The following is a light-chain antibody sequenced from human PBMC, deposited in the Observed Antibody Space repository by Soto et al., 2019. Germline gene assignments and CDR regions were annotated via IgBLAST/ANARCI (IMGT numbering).Light chain of an antibody. J-gene: IGKJ4*01. Sequence: DIQMTQSPSSGSAVVGASVTITCHASQRISAFLNWYHQKPGKAPKLLIYSASYLQSGVPSNFSGSGSGTDFTLSIVTLQPEDSGTYFCQQSYRLPLTFGGGTKVDIK. CDR3: QQSYRLPLT. CDR2: SAS. CDR1: QRISAF. V-gene: IGKV1-39*01.